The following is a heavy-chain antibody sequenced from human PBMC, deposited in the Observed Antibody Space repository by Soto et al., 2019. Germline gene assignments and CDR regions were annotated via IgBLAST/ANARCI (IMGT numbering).Heavy chain of an antibody. Sequence: PGESLKISCKGSGYSFASYWIGWVRQMPGKGLEWMGIIYPGDSDTRYSPSFQGQVTISADKSISTAYLQWSSLKASDTAMYYCARHIGPNHSGSYYLPYYYGMDVWGQGTTVTVSS. D-gene: IGHD1-26*01. J-gene: IGHJ6*02. CDR2: IYPGDSDT. CDR1: GYSFASYW. CDR3: ARHIGPNHSGSYYLPYYYGMDV. V-gene: IGHV5-51*01.